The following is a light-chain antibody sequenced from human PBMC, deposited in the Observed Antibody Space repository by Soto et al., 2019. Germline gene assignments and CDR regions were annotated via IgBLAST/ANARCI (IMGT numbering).Light chain of an antibody. Sequence: SASLSCRASQSVSSYLAWYQQKPGQAPRLLIYDASNRATGIPARFSGSGSGTDFTLTSRDVQPEDCAVYYCQQYGRSGTFGQGTNVDIK. J-gene: IGKJ1*01. CDR2: DAS. CDR1: QSVSSY. CDR3: QQYGRSGT. V-gene: IGKV3-11*01.